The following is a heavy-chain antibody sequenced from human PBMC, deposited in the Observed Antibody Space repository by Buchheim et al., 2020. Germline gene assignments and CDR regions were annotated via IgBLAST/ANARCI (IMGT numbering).Heavy chain of an antibody. V-gene: IGHV4-39*01. CDR3: ASGWNAIDY. Sequence: QLQLQESGPGLVKPSETLSLTCNVSGGSISSSSFYWGWMRQPPGKGLEWIGSHYNSGSTYYNSSLKSRVTIPVQTSKNQFSLRLTSVTAADTAVYYCASGWNAIDYWGQGTL. CDR1: GGSISSSSFY. J-gene: IGHJ4*02. CDR2: HYNSGST. D-gene: IGHD1-1*01.